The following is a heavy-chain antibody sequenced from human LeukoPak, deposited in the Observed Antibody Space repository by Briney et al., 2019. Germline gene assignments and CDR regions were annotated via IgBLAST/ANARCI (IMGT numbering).Heavy chain of an antibody. CDR2: INHSGST. D-gene: IGHD3-3*01. CDR1: GGSFSGYY. J-gene: IGHJ6*04. CDR3: SHEDYDVWRAYRLLGGDV. V-gene: IGHV4-34*01. Sequence: SETLSLTCAVYGGSFSGYYWSWIRQPPGKGLEWIGEINHSGSTNYNPSLKSRVTISVDTSKNQFSLKLSSVTAADTGVYYCSHEDYDVWRAYRLLGGDVWGNGTTVIVSS.